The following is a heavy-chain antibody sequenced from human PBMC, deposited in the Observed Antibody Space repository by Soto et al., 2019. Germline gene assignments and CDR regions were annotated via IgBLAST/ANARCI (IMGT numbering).Heavy chain of an antibody. D-gene: IGHD3-16*02. Sequence: VQLLESGGGLVQPGGSLRLSCAASAFTFSNYAMNWVRQAPGKGLEWVSATSGSGGSTYYADSVKGRFTISRDNSKNTLYLQMNSLRAEDTAVYYCAKDRMITFGGVIDQATFDYWGQGTLVTVSS. CDR3: AKDRMITFGGVIDQATFDY. CDR1: AFTFSNYA. V-gene: IGHV3-23*01. CDR2: TSGSGGST. J-gene: IGHJ4*02.